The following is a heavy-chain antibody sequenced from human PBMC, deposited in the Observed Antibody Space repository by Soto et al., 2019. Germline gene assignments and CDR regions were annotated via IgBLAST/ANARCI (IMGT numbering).Heavy chain of an antibody. D-gene: IGHD6-6*01. V-gene: IGHV4-59*08. Sequence: QVQLQESGPGLVKPSETLSLTCTVSGGSISSYYWSWIRQPPGKGLEWIGYIYYSGSTNYNPSLKSRVTISVDTSKNQFSLTLSSVTAADTAVYYCAGSRIAARFWFDPWGQGTLVTVSS. J-gene: IGHJ5*02. CDR1: GGSISSYY. CDR3: AGSRIAARFWFDP. CDR2: IYYSGST.